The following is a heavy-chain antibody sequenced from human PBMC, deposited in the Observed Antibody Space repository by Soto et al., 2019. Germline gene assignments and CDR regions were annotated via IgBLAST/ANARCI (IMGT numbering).Heavy chain of an antibody. D-gene: IGHD1-20*01. Sequence: PGEALKISCEASGYDFTGYWIVWVRQMPGKGLEWMGMIYPGDSQTRYSPSFQGQVTISADKSTRTVTLQWSSLKASDTAMYYCARYNAPSLAGNWFDPWGQGTLVTVSS. J-gene: IGHJ5*02. CDR1: GYDFTGYW. V-gene: IGHV5-51*01. CDR3: ARYNAPSLAGNWFDP. CDR2: IYPGDSQT.